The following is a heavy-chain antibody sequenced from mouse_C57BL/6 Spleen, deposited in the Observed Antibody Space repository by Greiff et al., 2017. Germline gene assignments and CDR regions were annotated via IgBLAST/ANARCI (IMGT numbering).Heavy chain of an antibody. CDR3: ARVTTVVAPGAMDY. J-gene: IGHJ4*01. D-gene: IGHD1-1*01. V-gene: IGHV1-59*01. Sequence: VQLQQSGAELVRPGTSVKLSCKASGYTFTSYWMHWVKQRPGQGLEWIGVIDPSDSYTNYNQKFKGKATLTVDTSSSTAYMQLSSLTSEDSAVYYCARVTTVVAPGAMDYWGQGTSVTVSS. CDR1: GYTFTSYW. CDR2: IDPSDSYT.